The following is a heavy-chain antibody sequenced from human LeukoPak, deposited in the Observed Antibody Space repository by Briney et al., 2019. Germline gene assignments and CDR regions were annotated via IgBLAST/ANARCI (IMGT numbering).Heavy chain of an antibody. J-gene: IGHJ4*02. Sequence: PSETLSLTCAVSGGSISSSNWWSWVRQPPGKGLEWIGEIYHSGSTNYNPSLKSRVTISVDKSKNQFSLKLSSVTAADTAVYYCARGPFRDSSSWYYFDYWGQGTLVTVSS. CDR3: ARGPFRDSSSWYYFDY. CDR2: IYHSGST. CDR1: GGSISSSNW. V-gene: IGHV4-4*02. D-gene: IGHD6-13*01.